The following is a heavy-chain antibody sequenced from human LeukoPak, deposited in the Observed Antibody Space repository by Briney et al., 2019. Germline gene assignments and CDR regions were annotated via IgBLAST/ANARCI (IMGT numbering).Heavy chain of an antibody. D-gene: IGHD6-6*01. V-gene: IGHV4-59*01. CDR2: IYYSGST. Sequence: SETLSLTCTVSGGSISSYYWSWIRQPPGKGLEWIGYIYYSGSTNYNPSLKSRVTISVDTSKNQFSLKLSSVTAADTAVYYCARAEGLVNGNWFDPWGQGTLVTVSS. CDR1: GGSISSYY. CDR3: ARAEGLVNGNWFDP. J-gene: IGHJ5*02.